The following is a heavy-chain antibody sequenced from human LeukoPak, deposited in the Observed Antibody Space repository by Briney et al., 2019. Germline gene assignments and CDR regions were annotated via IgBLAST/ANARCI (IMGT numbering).Heavy chain of an antibody. CDR1: GGSFSGYY. V-gene: IGHV4-59*01. Sequence: SETLSLTCAVYGGSFSGYYWSWIRQPPGKGLEWIGYIYDSGRTKYNPSLKSRVTISVDMSKNQFSLKLSSVTAADTAVYYCAREAPGSSSWYLDYWGQGTLVTVSS. J-gene: IGHJ4*02. CDR3: AREAPGSSSWYLDY. CDR2: IYDSGRT. D-gene: IGHD6-13*01.